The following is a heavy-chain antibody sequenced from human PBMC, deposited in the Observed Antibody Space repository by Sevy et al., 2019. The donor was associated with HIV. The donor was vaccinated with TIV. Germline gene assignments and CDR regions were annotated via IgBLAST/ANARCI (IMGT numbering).Heavy chain of an antibody. J-gene: IGHJ4*02. Sequence: ASVKVSCKASGYTFTNYAISWVRQAPRQGLEWIGWISGFNGDTKNAEKFQGRFTMTTDTSTKTAYMDLRSQTSDDTAVYYCVGGTTFYDFWTGGDYWGQGTLVTVSS. V-gene: IGHV1-18*01. CDR2: ISGFNGDT. CDR1: GYTFTNYA. CDR3: VGGTTFYDFWTGGDY. D-gene: IGHD3-3*01.